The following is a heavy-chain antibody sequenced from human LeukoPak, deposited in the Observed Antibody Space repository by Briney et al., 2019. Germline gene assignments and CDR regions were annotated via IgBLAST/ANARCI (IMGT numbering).Heavy chain of an antibody. CDR2: IYYSGST. V-gene: IGHV4-59*01. CDR1: GGSISSYY. J-gene: IGHJ4*02. Sequence: SETLSLTCTVSGGSISSYYWSWIRQPPGKGLEWIGYIYYSGSTNYNPSLKSRVTISVDTSKNQFSLKLSSVTAADTAVYYCARVYYGDRNYFDYWGQGTLVTVSS. CDR3: ARVYYGDRNYFDY. D-gene: IGHD4-17*01.